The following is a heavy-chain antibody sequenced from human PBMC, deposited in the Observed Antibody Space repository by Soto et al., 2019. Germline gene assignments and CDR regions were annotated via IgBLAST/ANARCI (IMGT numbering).Heavy chain of an antibody. J-gene: IGHJ5*02. CDR3: ALPVTPLYTWFDP. Sequence: SETLSLTCTVSGGSMKNYYWSWIRQPPGKGLEWIGHVFYSGSTKYNPSLKSRVTISVDTSKNLFSLRLNSVTAADTAVYYCALPVTPLYTWFDPWGPGALVTVSS. V-gene: IGHV4-59*08. D-gene: IGHD3-16*02. CDR2: VFYSGST. CDR1: GGSMKNYY.